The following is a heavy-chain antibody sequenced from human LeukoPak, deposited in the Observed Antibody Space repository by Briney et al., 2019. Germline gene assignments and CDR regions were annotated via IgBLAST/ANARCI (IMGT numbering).Heavy chain of an antibody. J-gene: IGHJ4*02. CDR1: GFVFRSYP. D-gene: IGHD1-1*01. V-gene: IGHV3-30*04. CDR2: ISYDGNHI. Sequence: HPGGSLRLSCAASGFVFRSYPMQWVRQAPGKGLEWVTIISYDGNHIFYADSVKGRFTISRDNSKNTLYLQMNGLRPEDTAVYYCETAIQLRPFWGQGTLVTVSS. CDR3: ETAIQLRPF.